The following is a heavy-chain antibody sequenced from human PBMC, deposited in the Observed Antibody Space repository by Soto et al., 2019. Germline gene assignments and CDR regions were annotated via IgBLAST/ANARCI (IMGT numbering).Heavy chain of an antibody. J-gene: IGHJ6*02. V-gene: IGHV3-23*01. D-gene: IGHD3-3*01. Sequence: PGESLRLSCAASGFTFSSYAMSWVRQAPGKGLEWVSAISGSGGSTYYADSVKGRFTISRDNSKNTLYLQMNSLRAEDTAVYYCAKDSRRTIFGRDYGMDVWGQGTTVTVSS. CDR3: AKDSRRTIFGRDYGMDV. CDR1: GFTFSSYA. CDR2: ISGSGGST.